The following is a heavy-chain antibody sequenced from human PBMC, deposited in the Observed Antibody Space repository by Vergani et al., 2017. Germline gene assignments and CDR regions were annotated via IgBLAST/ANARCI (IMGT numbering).Heavy chain of an antibody. Sequence: EVQLLESGGGLVQPGGSRRLSCAGAGFTFDTYTMAYVRQVPGKGVEWVATISSGGGDIFYADSVKGRFTISRDKSKNTLFLQMNSLKDEDTAVYYCTTAWGLYYLHGEYFQYWGRGTLVSVSS. J-gene: IGHJ1*01. D-gene: IGHD3-10*01. CDR3: TTAWGLYYLHGEYFQY. CDR1: GFTFDTYT. V-gene: IGHV3-23*01. CDR2: ISSGGGDI.